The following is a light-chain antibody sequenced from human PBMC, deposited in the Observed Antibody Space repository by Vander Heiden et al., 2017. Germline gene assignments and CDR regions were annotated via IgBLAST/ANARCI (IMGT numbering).Light chain of an antibody. CDR3: SSYTSITTVI. CDR1: SSDVGVYNY. J-gene: IGLJ2*01. V-gene: IGLV2-14*01. Sequence: QSALTQPASMSGSPGQSITISCTGTSSDVGVYNYVSWYQQHPGKAPKLIIYDVTNRPSGVSNRFSGSKSGNTASLTISGLQAEDEADYYCSSYTSITTVIFGGGTKLTVL. CDR2: DVT.